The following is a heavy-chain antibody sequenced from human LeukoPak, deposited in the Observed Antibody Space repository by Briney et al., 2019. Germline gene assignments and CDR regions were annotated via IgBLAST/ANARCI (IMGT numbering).Heavy chain of an antibody. CDR3: ARGPYSSSWYPVGYFQH. D-gene: IGHD6-13*01. J-gene: IGHJ1*01. Sequence: SETLSLTCAVYGGSFSGYYWSWIRQPPGKGLEWIGEINHSGSTNYNPSLKSRVTISVDTSKNQFSLKLSSVTAADTAVYYCARGPYSSSWYPVGYFQHWGQGTLVTVSS. CDR2: INHSGST. CDR1: GGSFSGYY. V-gene: IGHV4-34*01.